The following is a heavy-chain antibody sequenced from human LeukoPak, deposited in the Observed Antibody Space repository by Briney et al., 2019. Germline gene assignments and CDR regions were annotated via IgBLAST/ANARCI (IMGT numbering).Heavy chain of an antibody. Sequence: PSETLSPTCTVSGGSISSYYWSWIRQPPGKGLEWIGYIYYSGSTNYNPSLKSRVTISVDTSKNQFSLKLSSVTAADTAVYYCASLWPYQLSAFDIWGQGTMVTVSS. D-gene: IGHD2-2*01. V-gene: IGHV4-59*01. J-gene: IGHJ3*02. CDR1: GGSISSYY. CDR3: ASLWPYQLSAFDI. CDR2: IYYSGST.